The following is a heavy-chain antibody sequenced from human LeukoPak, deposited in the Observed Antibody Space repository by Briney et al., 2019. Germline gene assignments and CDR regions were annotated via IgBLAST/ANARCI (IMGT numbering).Heavy chain of an antibody. V-gene: IGHV3-74*01. J-gene: IGHJ4*02. CDR1: GFTFSNYW. Sequence: PGGSLRLSCAASGFTFSNYWMHWVRQAPGKGLVWVSRINSDGSTTTYADSVKDRFTLSRDNAKSSLYLQMNSLRGEDTAVYYCARVGQFDSWGQGTLVTVSS. CDR2: INSDGSTT. CDR3: ARVGQFDS.